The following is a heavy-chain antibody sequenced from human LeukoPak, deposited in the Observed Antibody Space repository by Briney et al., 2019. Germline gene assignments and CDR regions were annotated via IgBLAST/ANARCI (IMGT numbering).Heavy chain of an antibody. CDR1: GYIFKNYG. D-gene: IGHD1-26*01. J-gene: IGHJ4*02. CDR2: ISGHTANT. Sequence: GASVKVSCKTSGYIFKNYGVSWVRQAPGQGLEWMGWISGHTANTEYAETVQARVTMITDTSATTVYMEMRSLRSDDTAVYFCARDGRYSGTYLDYWGQGTLVTVSS. CDR3: ARDGRYSGTYLDY. V-gene: IGHV1-18*01.